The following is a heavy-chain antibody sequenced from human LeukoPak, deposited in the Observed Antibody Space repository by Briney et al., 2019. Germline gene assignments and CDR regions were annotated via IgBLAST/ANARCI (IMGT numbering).Heavy chain of an antibody. Sequence: QPGGSLRLSCAASGFTFSSDWMHWVRQAPGKGLVWVSRISSDGSSTSYADSVKGRFAISRDNTKNTLYLQMNSLRDEDTAVYYCTRGRAYNYGYFDYWGQGTLVTVSS. CDR3: TRGRAYNYGYFDY. J-gene: IGHJ4*02. D-gene: IGHD5-18*01. CDR1: GFTFSSDW. CDR2: ISSDGSST. V-gene: IGHV3-74*01.